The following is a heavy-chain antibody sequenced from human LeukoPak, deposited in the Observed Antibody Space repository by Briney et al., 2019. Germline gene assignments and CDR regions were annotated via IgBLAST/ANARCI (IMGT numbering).Heavy chain of an antibody. V-gene: IGHV3-30*02. CDR2: IRYDGSNK. J-gene: IGHJ1*01. CDR3: IRGALQLEILY. Sequence: PGGSLRLSCVASGFPFSSYGMHWVRQAPGKGLEWVAFIRYDGSNKYYADSVKGRFTISRDNSKNTLYLQMSSLRAEDTAVYYSIRGALQLEILYWGQGILVIVSS. D-gene: IGHD1-7*01. CDR1: GFPFSSYG.